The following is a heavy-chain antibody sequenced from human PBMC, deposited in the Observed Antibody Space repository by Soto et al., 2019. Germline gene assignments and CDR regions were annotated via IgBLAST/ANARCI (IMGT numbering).Heavy chain of an antibody. CDR1: GGSVSGYH. Sequence: SETLSLTCTVSGGSVSGYHWSWIRQPPGKGLEWIGYIYYSGSTNYNPSLKSRVTISVDTSKNQFSLKLSSVTAADTAVYYCANSYGDYVSYWGQGTLVTVSS. CDR3: ANSYGDYVSY. CDR2: IYYSGST. V-gene: IGHV4-59*02. D-gene: IGHD4-17*01. J-gene: IGHJ4*02.